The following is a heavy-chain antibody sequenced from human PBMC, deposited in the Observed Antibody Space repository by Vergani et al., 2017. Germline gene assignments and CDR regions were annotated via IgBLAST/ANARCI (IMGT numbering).Heavy chain of an antibody. V-gene: IGHV3-9*01. J-gene: IGHJ3*02. D-gene: IGHD2-2*01. CDR3: AKHRSSTSCYGRGCDAFDI. CDR1: GITFWKFG. CDR2: ISWNSGAV. Sequence: EVDLVESGGGLAQPGGSLRLSCEASGITFWKFGMHWVRQGPGKGLEWVSGISWNSGAVDYADSVRGRFTISRDNAKNSLFLEMNSLGFEDTAVYYCAKHRSSTSCYGRGCDAFDIWGQGTMVTVSS.